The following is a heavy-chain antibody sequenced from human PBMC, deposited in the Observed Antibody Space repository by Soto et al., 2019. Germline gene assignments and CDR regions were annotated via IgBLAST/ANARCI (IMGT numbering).Heavy chain of an antibody. CDR2: IYHSGST. J-gene: IGHJ4*02. V-gene: IGHV4-4*02. CDR3: ARAGTRGYSYGDYFDY. D-gene: IGHD5-18*01. Sequence: SETLSLTCAVSGGSISSSNWWSWVRQPPGKGLEWIGEIYHSGSTNYNPSLKSRVTISVDKSKNQFSLKLSSVTAADTAVYYRARAGTRGYSYGDYFDYWGQGTLVTVSS. CDR1: GGSISSSNW.